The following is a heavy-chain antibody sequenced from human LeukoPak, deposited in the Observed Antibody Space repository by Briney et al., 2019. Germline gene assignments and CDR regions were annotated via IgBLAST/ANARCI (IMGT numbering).Heavy chain of an antibody. J-gene: IGHJ6*03. V-gene: IGHV3-73*01. D-gene: IGHD1-26*01. CDR1: GFTFSDSA. Sequence: GGSLRLPCAASGFTFSDSAMHWVRQTSGKWLEWVGRIRNKAKSHATAYAASLKGRFTISRDDSKNTAYLQMNSLKTEGTAVYYCTRQRLDSGSYIYYYMDVWGKGTTVTVSS. CDR2: IRNKAKSHAT. CDR3: TRQRLDSGSYIYYYMDV.